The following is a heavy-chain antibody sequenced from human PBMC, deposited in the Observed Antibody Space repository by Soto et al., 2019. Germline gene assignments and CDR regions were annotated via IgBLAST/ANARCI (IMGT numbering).Heavy chain of an antibody. V-gene: IGHV1-46*01. CDR3: AILEPYYFDY. CDR1: GYTFTSYY. CDR2: INPSGGSA. Sequence: ASVKVSCKPPGYTFTSYYLHWVRQAPGQGLEWMGIINPSGGSASYAQKFQGRLTMTSDASTSTVFMELSSLRSEDSAMYYCAILEPYYFDYWGQGTLVTVSS. J-gene: IGHJ4*02. D-gene: IGHD2-15*01.